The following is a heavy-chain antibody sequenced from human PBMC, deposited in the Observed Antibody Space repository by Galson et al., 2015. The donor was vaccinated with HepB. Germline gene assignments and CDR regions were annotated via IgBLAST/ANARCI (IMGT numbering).Heavy chain of an antibody. CDR1: GFTFSRYW. V-gene: IGHV3-74*01. Sequence: SVRLSCAASGFTFSRYWMHWVRQAPGKGLVWVSRINSDGSSTSYADSVKGRFTISRDNAKSTLYLQMNSLRAEDTAVYYCARGNYYGMDVWGQGTTATVSS. CDR3: ARGNYYGMDV. CDR2: INSDGSST. J-gene: IGHJ6*02.